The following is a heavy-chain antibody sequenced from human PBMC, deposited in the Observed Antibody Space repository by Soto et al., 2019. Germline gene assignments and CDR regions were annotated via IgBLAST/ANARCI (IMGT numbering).Heavy chain of an antibody. CDR3: AHRPRGYAYYFGY. CDR2: IYWDEDK. D-gene: IGHD5-12*01. Sequence: QITLKESGPTLVKPTQTLTLTCTFSGFSLSTRGVAVGWFRQPPGKALEWLALIYWDEDKWYSPSLKSRLTITDDTPQIQLVLTMTSMDPVATATYYCAHRPRGYAYYFGYWGQGTLVTVSS. J-gene: IGHJ4*02. V-gene: IGHV2-5*02. CDR1: GFSLSTRGVA.